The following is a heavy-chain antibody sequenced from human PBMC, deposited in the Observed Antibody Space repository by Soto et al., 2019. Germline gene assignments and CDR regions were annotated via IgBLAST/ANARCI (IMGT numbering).Heavy chain of an antibody. Sequence: GESLKISCKGSGYSFTSYWISWVRQMPGKGLEWMGRIDPSDSYTNYSPSFQGHVTISADKSISTAYLQWSSLKASDTAMYYCARRKVVTATRYYGMDVWGQGTTVTVS. CDR1: GYSFTSYW. CDR2: IDPSDSYT. V-gene: IGHV5-10-1*01. CDR3: ARRKVVTATRYYGMDV. D-gene: IGHD2-21*02. J-gene: IGHJ6*02.